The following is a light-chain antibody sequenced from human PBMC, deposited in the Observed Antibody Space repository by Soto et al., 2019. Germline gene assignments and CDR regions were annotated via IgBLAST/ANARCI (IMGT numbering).Light chain of an antibody. CDR1: QSVSSSY. CDR2: GAS. Sequence: EIVLTQSPGTLSLSPGERATLSCRASQSVSSSYLAWYQQKPGQAPRLIIYGASDRATGIPDRFSGSGSGTDFTLTISRLEGGGGAVYYCQQYGSSPYTFGQGTKLEIK. CDR3: QQYGSSPYT. J-gene: IGKJ2*01. V-gene: IGKV3-20*01.